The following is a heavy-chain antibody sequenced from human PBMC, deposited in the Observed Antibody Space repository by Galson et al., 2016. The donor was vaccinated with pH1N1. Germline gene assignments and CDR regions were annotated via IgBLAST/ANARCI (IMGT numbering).Heavy chain of an antibody. Sequence: SLRLSCAASGFRFSNYAFSWVRQAPGKGLEWISVVMNNIGTTVYSESVKGRFTISRDNSKNTLYLEMQSLRVEDTAIYYCAKNQGIRDASDVWGPGTMVIVSS. CDR2: VMNNIGTT. D-gene: IGHD2/OR15-2a*01. V-gene: IGHV3-23*01. CDR3: AKNQGIRDASDV. J-gene: IGHJ3*01. CDR1: GFRFSNYA.